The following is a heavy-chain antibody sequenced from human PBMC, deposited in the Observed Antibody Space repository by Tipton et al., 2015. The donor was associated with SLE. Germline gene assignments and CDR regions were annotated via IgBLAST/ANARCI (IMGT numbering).Heavy chain of an antibody. V-gene: IGHV4-34*01. D-gene: IGHD2-2*01. CDR1: GGSFSGYY. Sequence: TLSLTCAVYGGSFSGYYWSWIRQPPGKGLEWIGEINHSGSTNYNPSLKSRVTISIDMSKNQFSLKVSSVTAADTAVYYCARGRYCSSTSCSYYFDYWGQGTLVTVSS. J-gene: IGHJ4*02. CDR2: INHSGST. CDR3: ARGRYCSSTSCSYYFDY.